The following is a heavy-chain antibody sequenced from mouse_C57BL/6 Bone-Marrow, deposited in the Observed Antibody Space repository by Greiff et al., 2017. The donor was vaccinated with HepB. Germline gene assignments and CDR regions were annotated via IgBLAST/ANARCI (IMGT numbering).Heavy chain of an antibody. J-gene: IGHJ3*01. CDR3: VWDYPFAY. CDR1: GFTFSDYG. CDR2: ISSGSSTI. V-gene: IGHV5-17*01. D-gene: IGHD2-4*01. Sequence: EVQVVESGGGLVKPGGSLKLSCAASGFTFSDYGMHWVRQAPEKGLEWVAYISSGSSTIYYADTVKGRFTISRDNAKNTLFLQMTSLRSEDTAMYYCVWDYPFAYWGQGTLVTVSA.